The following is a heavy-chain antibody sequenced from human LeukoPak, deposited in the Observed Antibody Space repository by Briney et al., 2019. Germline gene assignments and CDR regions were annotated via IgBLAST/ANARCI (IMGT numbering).Heavy chain of an antibody. Sequence: GGSLRLSCAASGFTFSSYAMSWVRQAPGKGLEWVSGISGSGGSTYYADSVKGRFTISRDNSKNTLYLQMNSLSAEDTAVYYCAKSFGGNYYYYGMDVWGQGTTVTVSS. J-gene: IGHJ6*02. V-gene: IGHV3-23*01. D-gene: IGHD1-26*01. CDR3: AKSFGGNYYYYGMDV. CDR1: GFTFSSYA. CDR2: ISGSGGST.